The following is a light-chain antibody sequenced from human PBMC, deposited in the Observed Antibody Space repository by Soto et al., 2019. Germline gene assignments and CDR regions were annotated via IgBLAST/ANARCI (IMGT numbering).Light chain of an antibody. CDR2: GNS. Sequence: QSLLTQPPSVSLAPGQRVTISCTGSDSSIGAGYDVHWYQQLPGTPPKVLIYGNSNRPSGVPDRFSASKSGTSASLAITGLQAEDEADYYCQSYDNSLSGSYVFGTGTKVTVL. V-gene: IGLV1-40*01. CDR1: DSSIGAGYD. CDR3: QSYDNSLSGSYV. J-gene: IGLJ1*01.